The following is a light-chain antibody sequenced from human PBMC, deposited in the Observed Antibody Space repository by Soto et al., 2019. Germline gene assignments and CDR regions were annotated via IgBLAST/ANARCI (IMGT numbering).Light chain of an antibody. V-gene: IGKV1-13*02. CDR1: QDINSA. J-gene: IGKJ2*01. CDR2: DAS. CDR3: QQYNSYSPYT. Sequence: AIQLTQSPSSLSASIGDRVTITCRASQDINSALAWYQQKPGKAPNLLIYDASSLESGVPSRFSGSGSGTDFTLTISSLQPEDFATYYCQQYNSYSPYTFGQGTKLEIK.